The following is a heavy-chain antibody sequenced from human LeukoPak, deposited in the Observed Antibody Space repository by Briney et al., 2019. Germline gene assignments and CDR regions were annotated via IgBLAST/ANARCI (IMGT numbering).Heavy chain of an antibody. J-gene: IGHJ1*01. V-gene: IGHV1-46*01. CDR2: INPSGGST. CDR1: GYTLTELS. CDR3: ARDLVGYSSS. D-gene: IGHD6-13*01. Sequence: ASVKVSCKVSGYTLTELSMHWVRQAPGQGLEWMGIINPSGGSTSYAQKFQGRVTMTRDTSTSTVYMELSSLRSEDTAVYYCARDLVGYSSSWGQGTLVTVSS.